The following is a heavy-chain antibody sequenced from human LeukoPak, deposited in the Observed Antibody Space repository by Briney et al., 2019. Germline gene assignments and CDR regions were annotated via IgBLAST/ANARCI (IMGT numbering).Heavy chain of an antibody. CDR3: ARKIAATWYFDY. Sequence: SETLSLTCTVSGGSISSYYWSWIRQPPGKGLEWIGNIYYSGSTDYNPSLKSRVTISVDTSMNQFSLRLSSVTAADTAVYYCARKIAATWYFDYWGQGTLVTVSS. CDR1: GGSISSYY. V-gene: IGHV4-59*12. J-gene: IGHJ4*02. CDR2: IYYSGST. D-gene: IGHD2-21*01.